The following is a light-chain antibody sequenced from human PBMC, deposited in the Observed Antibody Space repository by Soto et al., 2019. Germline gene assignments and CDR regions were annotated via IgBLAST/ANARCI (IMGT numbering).Light chain of an antibody. J-gene: IGLJ2*01. V-gene: IGLV2-23*01. Sequence: QSALTQPASVSGSPGQSITISCTGTSSDVGSYNLVSWYQQHPGKAPKLMIYEGSKRPSGVSNRFSGSKSGNTASLTISGLQAEDEADYYCGSYAGSSVVFGGGIKLTVL. CDR1: SSDVGSYNL. CDR2: EGS. CDR3: GSYAGSSVV.